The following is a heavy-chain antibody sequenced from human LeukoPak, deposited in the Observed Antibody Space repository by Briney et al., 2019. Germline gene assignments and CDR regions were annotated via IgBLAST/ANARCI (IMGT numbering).Heavy chain of an antibody. CDR2: ISSSGSTK. CDR1: GFTFSSYW. V-gene: IGHV3-48*04. D-gene: IGHD4-17*01. J-gene: IGHJ4*02. CDR3: ARAYGDYEATFDY. Sequence: PGGSLRLSCAASGFTFSSYWMSWVRQAPGKGLEWVSYISSSGSTKYYADSVKGRFTISRDNTKNSLYLQMNSLRAEDTAVYYCARAYGDYEATFDYWGQGTLVTVSS.